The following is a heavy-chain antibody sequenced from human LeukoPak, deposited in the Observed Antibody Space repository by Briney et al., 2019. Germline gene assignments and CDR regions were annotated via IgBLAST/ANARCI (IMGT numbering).Heavy chain of an antibody. V-gene: IGHV4-34*01. CDR2: INHSGST. CDR1: GGSFSGYY. D-gene: IGHD3-9*01. CDR3: ARATFLTGYYSYYYYYMDV. J-gene: IGHJ6*03. Sequence: SETLSLTCAVYGGSFSGYYWSWIRQPPGKGLEWIGEINHSGSTNYNPSLKSRVTISVDTSKNQFSLKLSSVTAADTAVYYCARATFLTGYYSYYYYYMDVWGKGTTVTISS.